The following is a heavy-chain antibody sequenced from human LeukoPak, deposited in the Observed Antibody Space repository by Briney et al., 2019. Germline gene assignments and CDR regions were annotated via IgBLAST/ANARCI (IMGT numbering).Heavy chain of an antibody. V-gene: IGHV3-30*01. J-gene: IGHJ6*02. CDR3: ARVVAGSVYNYGMDV. D-gene: IGHD6-19*01. CDR1: GFTFSTYV. CDR2: ILYDGSNK. Sequence: GGSLRLSCAASGFTFSTYVMHWVRQAPGKGLQWVAVILYDGSNKYYADSVKGRFIISRDNSKNTLYLQMNSLTAEDTAVYYCARVVAGSVYNYGMDVWGQGTTVTVSS.